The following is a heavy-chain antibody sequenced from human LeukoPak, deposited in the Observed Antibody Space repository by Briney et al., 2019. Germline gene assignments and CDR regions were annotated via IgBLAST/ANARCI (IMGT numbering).Heavy chain of an antibody. Sequence: PSETLSLTCTVSGGSISSSSYYWGWIRQPPGKGLEWIGSIYYSGSTYYNPSLKSRVTISVDTSKNQFSLKLSSVTAADTAVYYCARDSDYGDPSYYYMDVWGKGTTVTISS. CDR1: GGSISSSSYY. D-gene: IGHD4-17*01. J-gene: IGHJ6*03. CDR2: IYYSGST. V-gene: IGHV4-39*07. CDR3: ARDSDYGDPSYYYMDV.